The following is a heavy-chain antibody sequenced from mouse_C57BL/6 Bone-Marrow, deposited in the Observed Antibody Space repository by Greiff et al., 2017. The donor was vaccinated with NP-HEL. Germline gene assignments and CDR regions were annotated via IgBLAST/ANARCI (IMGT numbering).Heavy chain of an antibody. CDR2: IYPGDGDT. CDR3: ARCGSSSDY. V-gene: IGHV1-82*01. D-gene: IGHD1-1*01. J-gene: IGHJ2*01. Sequence: VKLRESGPELVKPGASVKISCKASGYAFSSSWMNWVKQRPGKGLEWIGRIYPGDGDTNYNGKFKGKATLTADKSSSTAYMQLSSLTSEDSAVYFCARCGSSSDYWGQGTTLTVSS. CDR1: GYAFSSSW.